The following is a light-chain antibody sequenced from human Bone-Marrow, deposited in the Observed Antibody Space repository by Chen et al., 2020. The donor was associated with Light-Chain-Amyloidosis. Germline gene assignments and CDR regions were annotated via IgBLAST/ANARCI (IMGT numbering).Light chain of an antibody. Sequence: SYELPQPPSVSVSPGQTARSPCSGDDLPTKYVYWYQQKPGQAPVLVIHRDTERPSGISERFSGSSSGTTATLTISGVQAEDEADYHCQSADSSGTYEVIFGGGTKLTVL. V-gene: IGLV3-25*03. CDR1: DLPTKY. CDR2: RDT. CDR3: QSADSSGTYEVI. J-gene: IGLJ2*01.